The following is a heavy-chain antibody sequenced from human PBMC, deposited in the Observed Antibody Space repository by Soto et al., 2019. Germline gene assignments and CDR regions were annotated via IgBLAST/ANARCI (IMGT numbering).Heavy chain of an antibody. CDR1: GFSFSSYA. V-gene: IGHV3-23*01. J-gene: IGHJ4*02. D-gene: IGHD3-16*02. CDR3: TIVANDY. CDR2: LSGSGGRT. Sequence: EVSLLESGGGLVQPGGSLRLSCTASGFSFSSYAMSWVRQAPGKGLEWVSSLSGSGGRTHYAESVKGRFTISRDNSKNTVDLQMNSLRVDDTAVYYCTIVANDYWRQGTLVTVSS.